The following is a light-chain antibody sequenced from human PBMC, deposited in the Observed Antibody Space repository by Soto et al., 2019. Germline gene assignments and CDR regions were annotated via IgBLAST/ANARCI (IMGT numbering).Light chain of an antibody. CDR3: QQYNDWPPT. CDR1: QSVSSY. J-gene: IGKJ1*01. CDR2: GAS. V-gene: IGKV3D-15*01. Sequence: EIVLTQSPATLSFSPGERTTLSCRASQSVSSYLAWYQQKPGQAPRLLIYGASSRATGIPDRFSGSGSGTEFTLTISSLQSEDFAVYYCQQYNDWPPTFGQGTKVDIK.